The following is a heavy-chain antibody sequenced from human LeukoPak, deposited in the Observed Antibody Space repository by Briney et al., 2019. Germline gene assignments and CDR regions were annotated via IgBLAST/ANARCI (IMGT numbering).Heavy chain of an antibody. CDR3: AKEGLDWNDVPAGY. J-gene: IGHJ4*02. V-gene: IGHV3-30*18. CDR2: ISYDGSNK. Sequence: GGSLRLSCAASGFTFSSYGMHWVRQAPGKGLEGVAVISYDGSNKYYADSVKGRFTISRDNAKNTLYLQMNSLRAEDTAVYYCAKEGLDWNDVPAGYWGQGTLVTVSS. D-gene: IGHD1-1*01. CDR1: GFTFSSYG.